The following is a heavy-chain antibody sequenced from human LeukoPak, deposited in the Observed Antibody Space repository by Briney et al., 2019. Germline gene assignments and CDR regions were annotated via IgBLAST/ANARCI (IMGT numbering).Heavy chain of an antibody. CDR1: GGSFSVYY. CDR3: ARGDFWSGSRYFDY. Sequence: NASETLSLTCAVYGGSFSVYYWSWIRQPPGKGLEWIGEINHSGSTNYNPSLKSRVTISVDTSKNQFSLKLSSVTAADTAVYYCARGDFWSGSRYFDYWGQGTLVTVSS. J-gene: IGHJ4*02. V-gene: IGHV4-34*01. D-gene: IGHD3-3*01. CDR2: INHSGST.